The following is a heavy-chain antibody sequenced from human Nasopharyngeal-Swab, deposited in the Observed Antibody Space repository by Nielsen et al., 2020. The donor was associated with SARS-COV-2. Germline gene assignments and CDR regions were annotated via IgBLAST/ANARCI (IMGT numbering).Heavy chain of an antibody. D-gene: IGHD2-15*01. CDR2: IYYNGST. Sequence: WIRQPPGKGLEWIGYIYYNGSTYYNPSLKSRVNISPDTSKNQFSLKLSSVTAADTAVYYCASYLGYCSDGSCYSLFDYWGQGTLVTVSS. V-gene: IGHV4-31*02. CDR3: ASYLGYCSDGSCYSLFDY. J-gene: IGHJ4*02.